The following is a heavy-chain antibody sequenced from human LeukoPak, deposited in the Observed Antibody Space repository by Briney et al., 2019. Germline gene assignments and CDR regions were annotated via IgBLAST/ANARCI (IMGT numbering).Heavy chain of an antibody. CDR1: GGSINSYY. Sequence: SETLSLTCTVSGGSINSYYWSWIRQPPGKELEWIGYIYYSGSTNYNPSLQSRVTMSVDTSKNQFSLQLSSVTAADTAVYYRARAPLDYSIDYWGQGTLVTVSA. CDR2: IYYSGST. D-gene: IGHD2-15*01. J-gene: IGHJ4*02. V-gene: IGHV4-59*01. CDR3: ARAPLDYSIDY.